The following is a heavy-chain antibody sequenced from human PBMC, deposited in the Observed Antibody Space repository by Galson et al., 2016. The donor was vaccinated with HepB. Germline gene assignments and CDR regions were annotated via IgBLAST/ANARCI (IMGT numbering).Heavy chain of an antibody. V-gene: IGHV1-3*01. J-gene: IGHJ4*02. CDR1: GYTFSSYA. D-gene: IGHD4/OR15-4a*01. CDR3: AKGAGGYYDY. Sequence: SVKVSCKASGYTFSSYAIHWLRQAPGQRLEWMGWINSASGDTTYSQRFQDRLTIARDTSATTAYMELSGLRSEDTAVYFCAKGAGGYYDYWSQGTLVTVSS. CDR2: INSASGDT.